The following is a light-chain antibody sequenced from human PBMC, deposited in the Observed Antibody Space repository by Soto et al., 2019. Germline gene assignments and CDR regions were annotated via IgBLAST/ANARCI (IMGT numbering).Light chain of an antibody. CDR2: DVS. CDR1: SSDVGGYNY. CDR3: SSYTSSRNVV. J-gene: IGLJ2*01. Sequence: QSALTQPASVSGSPGQSITIFCTGTSSDVGGYNYVSWYQQHPGKAPKLMIYDVSNRPSGVSNRFSGSKSGNTASLTISGLQAEDEADYYCSSYTSSRNVVFGGGTKLTVL. V-gene: IGLV2-14*01.